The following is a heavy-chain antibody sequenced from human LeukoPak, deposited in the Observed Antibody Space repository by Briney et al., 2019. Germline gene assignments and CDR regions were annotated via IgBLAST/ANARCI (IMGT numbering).Heavy chain of an antibody. J-gene: IGHJ4*02. CDR2: ISGSGGST. V-gene: IGHV3-23*01. CDR1: GFTFSSYG. Sequence: GGTLRLSCAASGFTFSSYGMSWVRQAPGKGLEWVSAISGSGGSTYYADSVKGRFTISRDKSKNTLYLQMNSLRAEDTAVYYCAKGRYYLPSYYFDYWGQGTLVTVSS. D-gene: IGHD3-22*01. CDR3: AKGRYYLPSYYFDY.